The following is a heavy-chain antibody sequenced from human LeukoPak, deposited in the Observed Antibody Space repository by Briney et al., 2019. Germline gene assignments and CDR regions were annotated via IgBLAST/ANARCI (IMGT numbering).Heavy chain of an antibody. CDR1: GFTVSRNY. Sequence: GGSLRLSCAASGFTVSRNYMSWVRQAPGKGLEWVSVIYSGGRTYYADSVKGRFTISRDNSKNTLYLQMNSLRAEDTAVYYCGRVKEASAFDIWGQGTMVTVSS. CDR3: GRVKEASAFDI. CDR2: IYSGGRT. V-gene: IGHV3-66*01. D-gene: IGHD5-12*01. J-gene: IGHJ3*02.